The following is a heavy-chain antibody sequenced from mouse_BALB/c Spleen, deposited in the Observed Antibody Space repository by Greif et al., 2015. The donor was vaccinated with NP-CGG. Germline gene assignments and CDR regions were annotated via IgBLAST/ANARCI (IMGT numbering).Heavy chain of an antibody. CDR3: ARGDDYDDAMDY. V-gene: IGHV5-9-4*01. CDR2: ISSGGSYT. D-gene: IGHD2-4*01. J-gene: IGHJ4*01. Sequence: EVKVEESGGGLVKPGGSLKLSCAASGFTFSSYAMSWVRQSPEKRLEWVAEISSGGSYTYYPDTVTGRFTISRDNAKNTLYLEMSSLRSEDTAMYYCARGDDYDDAMDYWGQGTSVTVSS. CDR1: GFTFSSYA.